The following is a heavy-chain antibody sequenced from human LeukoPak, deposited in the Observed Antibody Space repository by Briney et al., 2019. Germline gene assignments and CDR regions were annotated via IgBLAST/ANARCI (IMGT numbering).Heavy chain of an antibody. CDR1: GFSFSSNC. Sequence: GGSLRLSCAASGFSFSSNCMSWVRQPPGKGLEWVANIKQDGSEKNYVNSVKDRLTISTDNAKNSLYLQMNSLRAGDTAGYYCARDFKQLDPGYFDLWGRGTLVTVSS. D-gene: IGHD6-6*01. CDR2: IKQDGSEK. V-gene: IGHV3-7*01. CDR3: ARDFKQLDPGYFDL. J-gene: IGHJ2*01.